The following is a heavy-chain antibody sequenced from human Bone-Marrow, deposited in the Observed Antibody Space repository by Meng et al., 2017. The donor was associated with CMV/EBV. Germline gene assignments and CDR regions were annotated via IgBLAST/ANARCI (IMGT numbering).Heavy chain of an antibody. CDR3: AREVVVPAAIGYYYYGMDV. CDR1: GFTFSGSA. J-gene: IGHJ6*02. D-gene: IGHD2-2*01. V-gene: IGHV3-73*01. CDR2: IRSKANSYAT. Sequence: GESLKISCAASGFTFSGSAMHWVRQASGKGLEWVGRIRSKANSYATAYAASVKGRFTISRDNSKNTLYLQMTSLRAEDTAVYYCAREVVVPAAIGYYYYGMDVWGQGTTVTVSS.